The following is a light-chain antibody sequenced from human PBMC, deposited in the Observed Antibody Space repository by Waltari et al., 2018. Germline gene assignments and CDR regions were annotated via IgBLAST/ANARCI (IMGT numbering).Light chain of an antibody. CDR2: RNN. CDR1: SSHIGSNY. Sequence: QSVLTQPPSASGTPGTRVTISCSGSSSHIGSNYVYWYQHLPGTAPKLLIYRNNQRPSGVPGRFSGSKSDTSASLAISGLRSEDEADYYCAAWDASLSAWLFGGGTKVTVL. V-gene: IGLV1-47*01. J-gene: IGLJ3*02. CDR3: AAWDASLSAWL.